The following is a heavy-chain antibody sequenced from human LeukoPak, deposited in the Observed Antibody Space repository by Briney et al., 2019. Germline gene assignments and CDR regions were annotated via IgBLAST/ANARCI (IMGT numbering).Heavy chain of an antibody. D-gene: IGHD1-7*01. V-gene: IGHV4-61*05. CDR2: SHYTGTS. Sequence: SETLSLTCTVSGGSISSSSYYWGWIRQPPGKGLEWIGYSHYTGTSNYNSSLQSRVTMSVDTSRNQFSLKLTSVTAADTAVYYCVRHIGGTTSDYWGQGTLVTVSS. J-gene: IGHJ4*02. CDR3: VRHIGGTTSDY. CDR1: GGSISSSSYY.